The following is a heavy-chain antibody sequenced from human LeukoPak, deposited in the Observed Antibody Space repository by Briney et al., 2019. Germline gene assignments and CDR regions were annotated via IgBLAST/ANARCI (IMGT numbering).Heavy chain of an antibody. CDR2: INSSSITI. CDR3: ARSYASGPDRYLDV. D-gene: IGHD3-10*01. J-gene: IGHJ6*04. Sequence: GGSLRLSCAPSGFTFSDYSMNWVRQAPGKGLEWIAYINSSSITIYHADSVKGRFSISRDNAKNSVYLQMNSLRGEDTALYYCARSYASGPDRYLDVWGKGTTVTVSS. V-gene: IGHV3-48*04. CDR1: GFTFSDYS.